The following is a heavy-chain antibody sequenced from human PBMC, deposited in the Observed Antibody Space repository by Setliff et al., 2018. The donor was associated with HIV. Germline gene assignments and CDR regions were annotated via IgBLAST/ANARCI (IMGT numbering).Heavy chain of an antibody. CDR1: GFTFSTYG. CDR3: AREVLRGGDDAFGL. V-gene: IGHV3-20*04. CDR2: TSWSGAST. J-gene: IGHJ3*01. Sequence: GGSLRLSCAASGFTFSTYGMQWVRQAPGKGLEWVSGTSWSGASTGYGDSVKGRFIMSRDNAKNSVYLQMNSLRVEDSAVYYCAREVLRGGDDAFGLWGRGTVVTVSS. D-gene: IGHD3-10*01.